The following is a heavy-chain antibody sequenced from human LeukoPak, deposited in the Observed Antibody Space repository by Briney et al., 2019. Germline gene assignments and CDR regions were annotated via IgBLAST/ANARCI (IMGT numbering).Heavy chain of an antibody. CDR1: GFTFSSYS. CDR3: AREPYCSSTSCNYFDY. D-gene: IGHD2-2*01. Sequence: VGSLRLSCAASGFTFSSYSMNWVRQAPGKGLEWVSSISSSSSYIYYADSVKGRFTISRDNAKNSLYLQMNSLRAEDTAVYYCAREPYCSSTSCNYFDYWGQGTLVTVSS. V-gene: IGHV3-21*01. CDR2: ISSSSSYI. J-gene: IGHJ4*02.